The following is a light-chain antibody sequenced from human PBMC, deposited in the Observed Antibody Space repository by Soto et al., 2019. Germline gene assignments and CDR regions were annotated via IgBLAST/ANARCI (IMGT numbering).Light chain of an antibody. CDR1: QGISSW. CDR3: QQCNRYPIT. V-gene: IGKV1-12*01. Sequence: DIKMNQSPSSVSASVGDRVTITCRASQGISSWLAWYQQKPGKAPKLLIYAASSLQSGVPSRFSGSGSGTEFTLTISSLQPDDSATYYCQQCNRYPITFGQGRRLEV. J-gene: IGKJ5*01. CDR2: AAS.